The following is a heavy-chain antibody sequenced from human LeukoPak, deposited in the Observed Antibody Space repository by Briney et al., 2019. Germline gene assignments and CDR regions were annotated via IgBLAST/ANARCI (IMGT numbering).Heavy chain of an antibody. J-gene: IGHJ4*02. CDR2: NDAGNGDT. Sequence: ASVKVSCKASGYSFSDYAMHWVRQAPGQRFEWMGWNDAGNGDTRYSQKFQGRVTITRDTSASTAYIELRSLRSEDTAMYYCARGSTSDWPLDHWGQETLVTISS. CDR3: ARGSTSDWPLDH. V-gene: IGHV1-3*01. CDR1: GYSFSDYA. D-gene: IGHD2-2*01.